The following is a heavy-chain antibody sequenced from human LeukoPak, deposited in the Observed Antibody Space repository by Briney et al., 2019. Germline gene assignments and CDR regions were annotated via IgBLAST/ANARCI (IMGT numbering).Heavy chain of an antibody. V-gene: IGHV4-39*07. CDR1: GGSISSSSYY. CDR2: IYYSGST. Sequence: SETLSLTCTVSGGSISSSSYYWGWIRQPPGKGLEWIGSIYYSGSTYYNPSLKSRVTISVDTSKNQFSLKLSSVTAADTAVYYCARHQGGYSYGYIAMDVWGQGTTVTVSS. J-gene: IGHJ6*02. D-gene: IGHD5-18*01. CDR3: ARHQGGYSYGYIAMDV.